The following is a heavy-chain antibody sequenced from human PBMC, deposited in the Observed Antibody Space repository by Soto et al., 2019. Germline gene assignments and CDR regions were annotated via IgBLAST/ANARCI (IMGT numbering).Heavy chain of an antibody. CDR2: IYYSGST. CDR1: GGSISSSSYY. D-gene: IGHD1-26*01. J-gene: IGHJ5*02. Sequence: QLQLQESGPGLVKPSETLSLTCTVSGGSISSSSYYWGWIRQPPGKGLEWIGSIYYSGSTYYNPSLKSLVTISVDTSKNPFSLRLSSVTAADTAVYYCATQEVGGSYVYTFDPWGQGTLVTVSS. V-gene: IGHV4-39*02. CDR3: ATQEVGGSYVYTFDP.